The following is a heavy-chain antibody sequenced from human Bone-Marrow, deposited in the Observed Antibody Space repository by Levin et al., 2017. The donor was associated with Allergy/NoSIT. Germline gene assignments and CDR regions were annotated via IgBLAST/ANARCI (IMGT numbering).Heavy chain of an antibody. CDR1: GFTFRSSG. CDR2: ISHNSGNT. D-gene: IGHD1-1*01. CDR3: ARVGALALERRTPFDD. J-gene: IGHJ4*02. Sequence: LSLTCAASGFTFRSSGMTWVRQAPGKGLEWVSVISHNSGNTYYADSVKGRFTISRDNSKNTLYLQMNSLRLEDTAVYYCARVGALALERRTPFDDWGQGTLVTVSS. V-gene: IGHV3-23*01.